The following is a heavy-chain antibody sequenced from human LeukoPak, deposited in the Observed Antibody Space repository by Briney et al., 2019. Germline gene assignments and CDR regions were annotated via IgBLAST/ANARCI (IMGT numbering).Heavy chain of an antibody. CDR3: AKNSYDSSGYPDY. Sequence: PGGSLRLSCAASGFTISSYEMNWVRQAPGKGLEWVSYISGSGNTIYYADSVKGRFTISRDNAKNTLYLQMNSLRAEDTAVYYCAKNSYDSSGYPDYWGQGTLVTVSS. D-gene: IGHD3-22*01. CDR2: ISGSGNTI. V-gene: IGHV3-48*03. J-gene: IGHJ4*02. CDR1: GFTISSYE.